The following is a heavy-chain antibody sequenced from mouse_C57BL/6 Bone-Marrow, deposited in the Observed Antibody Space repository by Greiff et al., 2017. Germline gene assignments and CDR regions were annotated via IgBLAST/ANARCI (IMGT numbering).Heavy chain of an antibody. CDR2: IDPSDSET. V-gene: IGHV1-52*01. Sequence: QVQLQQPGAELVRPGSSVKLSCKASGYTFTSYWMHWVKQRPIQGLEWIGNIDPSDSETHYNQKFKDKATLTVDKSSSTAYMQLSSLTSEDSAVYYCSRISHYSGGSYEGCAYWGQGTLVTVSA. CDR3: SRISHYSGGSYEGCAY. D-gene: IGHD1-1*01. CDR1: GYTFTSYW. J-gene: IGHJ3*01.